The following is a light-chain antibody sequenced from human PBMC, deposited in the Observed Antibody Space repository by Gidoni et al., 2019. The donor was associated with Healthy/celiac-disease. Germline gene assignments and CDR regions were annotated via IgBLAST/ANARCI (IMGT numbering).Light chain of an antibody. CDR2: NAS. CDR1: QRISSW. CDR3: QQYNSYSWT. Sequence: DIQMTQSPSTLSASVGDRVTITCRASQRISSWLAWYQQKPGKAPKLLIYNASSLESGVPSRFSGSGSGTEFTLTIISLQPDDFATYYCQQYNSYSWTFGQGTKVEIK. V-gene: IGKV1-5*03. J-gene: IGKJ1*01.